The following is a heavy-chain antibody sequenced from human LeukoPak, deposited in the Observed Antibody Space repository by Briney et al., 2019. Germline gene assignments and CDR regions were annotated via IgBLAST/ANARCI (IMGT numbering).Heavy chain of an antibody. CDR1: GGSISSGSYY. J-gene: IGHJ4*02. CDR2: IYTSGST. CDR3: ARSLFCPAGYQLLCRFDY. Sequence: SETLSLTCTVSGGSISSGSYYWRWIRQPAGTGLEWIGRIYTSGSTNYNPSLKSRVTISVDTSKNQFSLKLSSVTAADTAVYYCARSLFCPAGYQLLCRFDYWGQGTLVTVSS. D-gene: IGHD2-2*01. V-gene: IGHV4-61*02.